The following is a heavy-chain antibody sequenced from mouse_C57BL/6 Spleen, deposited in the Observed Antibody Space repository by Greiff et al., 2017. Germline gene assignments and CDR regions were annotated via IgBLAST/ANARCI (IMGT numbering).Heavy chain of an antibody. J-gene: IGHJ4*01. D-gene: IGHD2-3*01. Sequence: VQLQQSGAELVRPGASVKLSCKASGYTFTDYYINWVKQRPGQGLEWIARIYPGSGNTYYNEKFKGKATLTAEKSSSTAYMQLSSLTSEDSAVLFCAGNDGYYFMDYWGQGTSVTVSS. CDR3: AGNDGYYFMDY. CDR1: GYTFTDYY. V-gene: IGHV1-76*01. CDR2: IYPGSGNT.